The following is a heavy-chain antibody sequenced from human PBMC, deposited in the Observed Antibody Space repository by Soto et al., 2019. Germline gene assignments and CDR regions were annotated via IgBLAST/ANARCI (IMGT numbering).Heavy chain of an antibody. Sequence: QVQLQQSGPGLVKPSQTLSVTCAISGDSVSTNSAAWNWIRQSPSRWLEWLGRAYYRLKWYIDYAESVKSRILINPDTFKNQLSLQLNSVTPEDTAVYYCVRDSHHTSGIGGHIESWGQGTLVTVSS. D-gene: IGHD2-21*01. J-gene: IGHJ4*02. CDR1: GDSVSTNSAA. V-gene: IGHV6-1*02. CDR3: VRDSHHTSGIGGHIES. CDR2: AYYRLKWYI.